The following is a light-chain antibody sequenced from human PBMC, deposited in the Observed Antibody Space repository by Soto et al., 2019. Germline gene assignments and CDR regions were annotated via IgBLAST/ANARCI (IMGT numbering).Light chain of an antibody. CDR2: EVS. CDR3: SSYTSSSTLV. CDR1: SSDVGGYNY. V-gene: IGLV2-14*01. Sequence: QSVLTQPASVSGSPGQSITISCTGTSSDVGGYNYVSWYQHHSGKAPKLVIYEVSNRPSGVSNRLSGSKSGNTASLTISGLQAEDEADYYCSSYTSSSTLVFGTGTKVTVL. J-gene: IGLJ1*01.